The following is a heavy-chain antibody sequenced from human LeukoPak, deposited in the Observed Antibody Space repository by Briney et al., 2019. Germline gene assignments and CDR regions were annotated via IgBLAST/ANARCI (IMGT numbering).Heavy chain of an antibody. CDR3: ARDASYEGDAFDI. CDR2: IYYSGST. J-gene: IGHJ3*02. Sequence: SQTLSLTCTVSGGSISSGDYYWSWIRQPPGKGLEWIGYIYYSGSTYYNPSLKSRVTISVDTSKNQFSLKLSSVTAADTAVYYCARDASYEGDAFDIWGQGTMVTVSS. D-gene: IGHD3-16*01. CDR1: GGSISSGDYY. V-gene: IGHV4-30-4*01.